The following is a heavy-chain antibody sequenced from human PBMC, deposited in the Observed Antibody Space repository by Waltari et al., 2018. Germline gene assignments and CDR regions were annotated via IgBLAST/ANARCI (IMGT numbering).Heavy chain of an antibody. J-gene: IGHJ4*02. Sequence: QLQLQESGPGLVKPSETLSLTCTVSGGSISSSSYYWGWIRQPPGKGLEWIGSIYYSGSTYYNPSLKGRVTISVDTSKNQFSLKLSSVTAADTAVYYCARDGGYSYGPVYFDYWGQGTLVTVSS. CDR1: GGSISSSSYY. V-gene: IGHV4-39*07. CDR3: ARDGGYSYGPVYFDY. D-gene: IGHD5-18*01. CDR2: IYYSGST.